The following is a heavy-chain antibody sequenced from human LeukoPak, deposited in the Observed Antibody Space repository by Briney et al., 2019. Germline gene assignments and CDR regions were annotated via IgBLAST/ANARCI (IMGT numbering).Heavy chain of an antibody. Sequence: SETLSLTCTVSGVSISSYYWNWIRQPAGKGLEWIGRIYTSGSTNFNPSLKSRVTMSVDTSKNQFSLKLSSVTAADTAVYYCARGGVVTQPGYFQHWGQGTLVTVSS. D-gene: IGHD3-3*01. V-gene: IGHV4-4*07. CDR3: ARGGVVTQPGYFQH. CDR1: GVSISSYY. J-gene: IGHJ1*01. CDR2: IYTSGST.